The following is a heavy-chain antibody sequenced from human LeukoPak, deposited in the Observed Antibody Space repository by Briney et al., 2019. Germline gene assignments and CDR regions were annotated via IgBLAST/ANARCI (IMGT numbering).Heavy chain of an antibody. J-gene: IGHJ6*04. V-gene: IGHV3-7*03. D-gene: IGHD1-26*01. CDR3: ARDGSSGRGYYYYYGMDV. Sequence: GGSLRLSCVGSGFTFSRYWLNWARQAPRKGLEWVASINHNGNVNYYVDSVKGRFTISRDNAKNSLYLQMSNLRAEDTAVYYCARDGSSGRGYYYYYGMDVWGEGTTVTVSS. CDR2: INHNGNVN. CDR1: GFTFSRYW.